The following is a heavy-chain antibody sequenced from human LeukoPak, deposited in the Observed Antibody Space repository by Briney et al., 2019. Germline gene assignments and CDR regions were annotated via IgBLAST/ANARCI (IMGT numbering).Heavy chain of an antibody. CDR2: IYPGDSDT. CDR1: GYSFTSYW. Sequence: GESLKISCKGSGYSFTSYWIGWVRQMPGKGLEWMGIIYPGDSDTRYSPSFQGQVTISADQSISTAYLQWSSLKASDTAMYYCAALAYCGGDCPPTFDYWGQGTLVTVSS. CDR3: AALAYCGGDCPPTFDY. D-gene: IGHD2-21*02. V-gene: IGHV5-51*01. J-gene: IGHJ4*02.